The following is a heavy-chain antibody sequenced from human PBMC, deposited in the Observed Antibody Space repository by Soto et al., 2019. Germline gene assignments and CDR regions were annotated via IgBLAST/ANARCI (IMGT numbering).Heavy chain of an antibody. CDR2: ISASGAST. CDR3: AKVFGSGYEGDY. V-gene: IGHV3-23*01. J-gene: IGHJ4*02. D-gene: IGHD5-12*01. Sequence: EVQLLESGGGSVQPGGSLRLSCAASGFTFSSYAMSWVRQAPGKGLEWVSSISASGASTYYADSVKGRFTMSRDNSKNTLYVQMTSLRAEDTAVYYCAKVFGSGYEGDYWCQGTLVTVSS. CDR1: GFTFSSYA.